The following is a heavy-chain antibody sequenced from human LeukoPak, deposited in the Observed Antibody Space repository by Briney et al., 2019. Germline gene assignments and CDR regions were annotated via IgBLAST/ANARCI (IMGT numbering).Heavy chain of an antibody. CDR1: GFTFSSYA. V-gene: IGHV3-23*01. Sequence: GSLRLSCAASGFTFSSYAMSWVRQAPGKGLEWVSAISGSGGSTYYADSVKGRFTISRDNSKNTLYLQMNSLRAEDTAVYYCARRNTKLEPHLVDAFDIWGQGTMVTVSS. D-gene: IGHD1-1*01. CDR3: ARRNTKLEPHLVDAFDI. J-gene: IGHJ3*02. CDR2: ISGSGGST.